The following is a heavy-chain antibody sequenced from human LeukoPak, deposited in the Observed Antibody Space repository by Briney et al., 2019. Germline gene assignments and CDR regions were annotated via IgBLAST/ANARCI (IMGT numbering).Heavy chain of an antibody. CDR2: ISYNSDTI. CDR3: AKDYCGGDCYSGWYFDL. CDR1: GFTFDDYA. D-gene: IGHD2-21*02. Sequence: GRSLRLSCAASGFTFDDYAKHWVRQAPGKGLEWVSGISYNSDTIAYADSVKGRFTISRDNAKNSLYLQMNCLRAEDTALYYCAKDYCGGDCYSGWYFDLWGRGTLVTVSS. J-gene: IGHJ2*01. V-gene: IGHV3-9*01.